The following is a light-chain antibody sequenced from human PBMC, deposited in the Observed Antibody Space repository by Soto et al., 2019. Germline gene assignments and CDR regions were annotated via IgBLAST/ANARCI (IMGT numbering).Light chain of an antibody. CDR2: DDT. J-gene: IGLJ1*01. CDR3: CLYVGGRTYL. V-gene: IGLV2-23*01. CDR1: VGL. Sequence: QSALTQPASVSGSPGQSITISCTGTVGLVSWYQQHPGKVPKLIIYDDTKRPPGVSSRFSGSKSGNTASLTISGLQTEDEADYYCCLYVGGRTYLFGNGTKVDVL.